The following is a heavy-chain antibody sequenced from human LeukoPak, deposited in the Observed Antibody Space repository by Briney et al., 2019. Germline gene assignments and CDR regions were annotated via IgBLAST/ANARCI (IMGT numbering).Heavy chain of an antibody. V-gene: IGHV4-4*07. J-gene: IGHJ4*02. CDR3: ARAEHFPDTTGYSHYFHS. Sequence: PSETLSLTCTVSGGSIGWDYWSWIRHSAGKGLEWIGRIYKSGSTNYNPSFRSRVTMSVATSKTQFSLIVTSVTAADTAVYYCARAEHFPDTTGYSHYFHSSGQGSLVTVSS. D-gene: IGHD3-9*01. CDR2: IYKSGST. CDR1: GGSIGWDY.